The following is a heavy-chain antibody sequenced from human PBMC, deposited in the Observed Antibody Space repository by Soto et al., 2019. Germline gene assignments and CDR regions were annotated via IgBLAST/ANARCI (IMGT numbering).Heavy chain of an antibody. V-gene: IGHV3-21*01. CDR3: ARDGSSGSGSYYLYYYYGMDV. Sequence: GGSLRLSCAASGFTFSSYSMNWVRQAPGKGLESVSSISSSSSYIYYADSVKGRFTISRDNAKNSLYLQMNSLRAEDTAVYYCARDGSSGSGSYYLYYYYGMDVWGQGTTVTVSS. CDR2: ISSSSSYI. J-gene: IGHJ6*02. CDR1: GFTFSSYS. D-gene: IGHD1-26*01.